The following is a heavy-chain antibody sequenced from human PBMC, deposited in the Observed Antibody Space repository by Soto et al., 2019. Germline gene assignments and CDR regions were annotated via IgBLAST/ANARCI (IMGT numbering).Heavy chain of an antibody. D-gene: IGHD6-13*01. V-gene: IGHV4-38-2*01. CDR3: ARGMNPQDY. CDR1: GYSINSGYY. J-gene: IGHJ4*02. CDR2: IFHSGTT. Sequence: SETLSLTCAVSGYSINSGYYWGWIRQPPGKGLEWIGSIFHSGTTYFNPSLKSRVTMAIDTSKNQFSLSLASVAAADTAMYYCARGMNPQDYWGQGTLVTVS.